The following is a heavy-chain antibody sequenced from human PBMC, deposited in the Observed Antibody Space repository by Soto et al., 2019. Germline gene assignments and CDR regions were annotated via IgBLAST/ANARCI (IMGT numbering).Heavy chain of an antibody. CDR1: GFTFSSYG. CDR3: ARERKSGYFDY. J-gene: IGHJ4*02. V-gene: IGHV3-33*01. D-gene: IGHD3-3*01. CDR2: IWYDGSNK. Sequence: QVQLVESGGGVVQPGRSLRLSCAASGFTFSSYGMHWVRQAPGKGLEWVAVIWYDGSNKYYADSVKGRFTISRDNSKNTLYLQMNSLRAEDTAVNYCARERKSGYFDYWGQGTLVTVSS.